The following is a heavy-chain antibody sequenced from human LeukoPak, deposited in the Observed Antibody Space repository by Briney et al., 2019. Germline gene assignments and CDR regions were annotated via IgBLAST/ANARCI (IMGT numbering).Heavy chain of an antibody. D-gene: IGHD3-3*01. CDR3: ARDRAWNYFDY. J-gene: IGHJ4*02. V-gene: IGHV3-23*01. Sequence: GGSLRLSCAAAGFSFGNYVINWIRQAPGRGLEWVSSISGTGFTTKYADSVKGRFTISRDNSKNTLYLQMDSLRAEDTAVYYCARDRAWNYFDYWGQGTLVTVSS. CDR2: ISGTGFTT. CDR1: GFSFGNYV.